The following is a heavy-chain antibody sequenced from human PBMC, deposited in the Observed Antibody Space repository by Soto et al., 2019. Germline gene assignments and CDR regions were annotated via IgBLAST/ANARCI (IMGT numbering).Heavy chain of an antibody. CDR1: GYTFTGYY. J-gene: IGHJ3*02. CDR3: ATSTEDGAFDI. CDR2: MNPNSGDT. Sequence: ASVKVSCKASGYTFTGYYMHWVRQATGQGLEWMGWMNPNSGDTGYAQKFQGRVTMTRNTSISTAYMELSSLRSEDTAVYYCATSTEDGAFDIWGQGTMVTVSS. D-gene: IGHD4-17*01. V-gene: IGHV1-8*02.